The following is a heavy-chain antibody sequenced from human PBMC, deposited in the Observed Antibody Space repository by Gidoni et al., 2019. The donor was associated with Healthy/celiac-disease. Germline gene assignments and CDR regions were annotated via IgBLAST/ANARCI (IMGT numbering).Heavy chain of an antibody. V-gene: IGHV3-23*01. J-gene: IGHJ2*01. CDR3: AKGVAARKRLGILDNWYFDL. Sequence: EVQLLESGGGLVQPGGSLRLSCAASGFTFSSYAMRWVRQAPGKGREWVSAISGSGGSTYYADSVKGQFTISRDNSKNTLYLQMNSLRAEDTAVYYCAKGVAARKRLGILDNWYFDLWGRGTLVTVSS. D-gene: IGHD6-6*01. CDR1: GFTFSSYA. CDR2: ISGSGGST.